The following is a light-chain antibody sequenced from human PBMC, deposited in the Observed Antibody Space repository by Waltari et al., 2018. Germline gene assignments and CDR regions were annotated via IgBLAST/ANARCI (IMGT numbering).Light chain of an antibody. CDR2: GKN. J-gene: IGLJ2*01. Sequence: SSELTQDPAVSVALGQTVRITCHGDSLRSYYASWYQQKPGQAPVLVIYGKNNRPSGIPDRFFGSSSGNTASLTITGAQAEDEADYYCNSRDSSGNHLRVFGGGTKLTVL. V-gene: IGLV3-19*01. CDR3: NSRDSSGNHLRV. CDR1: SLRSYY.